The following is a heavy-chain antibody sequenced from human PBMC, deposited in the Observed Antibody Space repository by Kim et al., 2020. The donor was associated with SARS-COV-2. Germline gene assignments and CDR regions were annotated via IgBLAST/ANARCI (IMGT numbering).Heavy chain of an antibody. D-gene: IGHD1-26*01. Sequence: SETLSLTCAVYGGSFSGYYWSWIRQPPGKGLEWIGEINHSGSTNYNPSLKSRVTISVDTSKNQFSLKLSSVTAADTAVYYCARGQDLLSGSFFDLWGRGTLVTVSS. CDR2: INHSGST. CDR1: GGSFSGYY. J-gene: IGHJ2*01. V-gene: IGHV4-34*01. CDR3: ARGQDLLSGSFFDL.